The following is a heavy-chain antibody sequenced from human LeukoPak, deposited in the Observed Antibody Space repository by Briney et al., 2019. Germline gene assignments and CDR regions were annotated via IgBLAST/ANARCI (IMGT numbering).Heavy chain of an antibody. J-gene: IGHJ3*02. V-gene: IGHV3-21*01. CDR3: ARDTAGVDNAFDI. CDR2: ISSSSSYI. CDR1: GFTFSSYS. D-gene: IGHD3-10*01. Sequence: GGSLRLSCAASGFTFSSYSMNWVRQAPGKGLEWVSSISSSSSYIYYADSVKGRFTISRDNAKKSLYLQTNSLRAEDTAVYYCARDTAGVDNAFDIWGQGTMVTVS.